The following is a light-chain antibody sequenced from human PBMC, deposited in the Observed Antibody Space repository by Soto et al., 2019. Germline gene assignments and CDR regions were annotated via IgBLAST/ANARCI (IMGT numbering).Light chain of an antibody. CDR1: SSDVGTYNL. J-gene: IGLJ2*01. Sequence: QSVLIQPASVSGSPGESITISCTGTSSDVGTYNLVTWYQQHPGRVPRLILYEGNKRPSGVSSRFSASKSGNTASLTISGLQAEDEADYFCCSYAPSRTLLFGGGTKLTVL. CDR2: EGN. V-gene: IGLV2-23*01. CDR3: CSYAPSRTLL.